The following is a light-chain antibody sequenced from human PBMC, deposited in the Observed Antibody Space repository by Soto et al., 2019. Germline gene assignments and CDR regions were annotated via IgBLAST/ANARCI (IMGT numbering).Light chain of an antibody. CDR2: AAS. CDR1: QSITTK. V-gene: IGKV3-15*01. J-gene: IGKJ5*01. CDR3: QEYTGPPTT. Sequence: EIVMTQSPATLSVSPGERATLSCRASQSITTKLAWYQQKPGQAPRLLIYAASTRAAGIPVRFSGSGSGTEFTLTIASLQFEDFVVYYCQEYTGPPTTFGQGTRLEIK.